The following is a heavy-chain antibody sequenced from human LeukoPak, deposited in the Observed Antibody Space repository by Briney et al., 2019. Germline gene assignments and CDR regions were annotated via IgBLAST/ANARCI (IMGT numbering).Heavy chain of an antibody. CDR3: ARDGEAIYSGSYGEAFDH. Sequence: ASAKVSCKSSGYTFTGYYMHWVRQAPGQGLEWMGWINPNGGGTNSAQKFQGRVTMSRDTSISTAYMELSRLRSDDTAVYYCARDGEAIYSGSYGEAFDHWGQGTLVTVSS. CDR1: GYTFTGYY. V-gene: IGHV1-2*02. J-gene: IGHJ4*02. CDR2: INPNGGGT. D-gene: IGHD1-26*01.